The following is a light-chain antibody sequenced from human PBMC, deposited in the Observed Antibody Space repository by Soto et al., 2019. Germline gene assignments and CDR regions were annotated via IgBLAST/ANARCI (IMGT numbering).Light chain of an antibody. V-gene: IGKV1-39*01. J-gene: IGKJ1*01. Sequence: DVQMTQSPSSPSASVGDRVTITCRASQNIDIYLNWYQQKPGRPPTLLIYTTSRLQTGVPTRFSGSGSGTDVTLTISNLQHEDFATYSCHQSYITPPAFGQGTKVGIK. CDR3: HQSYITPPA. CDR1: QNIDIY. CDR2: TTS.